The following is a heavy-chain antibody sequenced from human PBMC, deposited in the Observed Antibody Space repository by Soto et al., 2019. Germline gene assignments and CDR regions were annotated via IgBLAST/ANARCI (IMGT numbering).Heavy chain of an antibody. J-gene: IGHJ6*03. CDR2: IIPILGIA. D-gene: IGHD6-6*01. V-gene: IGHV1-69*02. CDR3: ARGPPVSSSSPAPYYYMDV. CDR1: GGTFSSYT. Sequence: ASVKVSCKASGGTFSSYTISWVRQAPGQGLEWMGRIIPILGIANYAQKFQGTVTITADKSTRTAYMELSSLRTDDTAVYYCARGPPVSSSSPAPYYYMDVWGKGTTVTVSS.